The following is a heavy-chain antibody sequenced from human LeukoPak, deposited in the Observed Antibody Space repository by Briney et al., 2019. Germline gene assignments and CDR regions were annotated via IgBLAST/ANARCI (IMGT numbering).Heavy chain of an antibody. CDR1: GGPFSGYY. CDR2: INHSGST. D-gene: IGHD2-2*01. J-gene: IGHJ4*02. Sequence: SETLSLTCAVYGGPFSGYYWSWIRQPPGKGLEWIGEINHSGSTNYNPSLKSRVTISVDTSKNQFSLKLSSVTAADTAVYYCARGWQYQLRQYYFDYWGQGTLVTVSS. V-gene: IGHV4-34*01. CDR3: ARGWQYQLRQYYFDY.